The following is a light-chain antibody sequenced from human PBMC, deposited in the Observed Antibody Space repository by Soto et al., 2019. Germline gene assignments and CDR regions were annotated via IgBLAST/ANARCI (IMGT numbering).Light chain of an antibody. Sequence: EIVLTQSPGTLSLSPGERATLSCRASQSVTSTYLAWYQQKPGQAPRLLIYGASNRATGIPDRFTGSGSGTDFPLTISRLEPEDFAVYYCQQYGISPLTFGGGTKVEIK. CDR2: GAS. V-gene: IGKV3-20*01. J-gene: IGKJ4*01. CDR3: QQYGISPLT. CDR1: QSVTSTY.